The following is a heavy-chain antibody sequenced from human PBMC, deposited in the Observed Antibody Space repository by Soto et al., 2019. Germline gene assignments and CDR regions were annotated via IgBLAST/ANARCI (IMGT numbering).Heavy chain of an antibody. D-gene: IGHD3-9*01. CDR3: AREEDYDILTGYTGGTDY. CDR1: GGSFSGYY. V-gene: IGHV4-34*01. Sequence: SETLSLTCAVYGGSFSGYYWSWIRQPPGKGLEWIGEINHSGSTNYNPSLKSRVTISVDPSKNQFSLKLSSVTAADTAVYYCAREEDYDILTGYTGGTDYWGQGTLVTVSS. CDR2: INHSGST. J-gene: IGHJ4*02.